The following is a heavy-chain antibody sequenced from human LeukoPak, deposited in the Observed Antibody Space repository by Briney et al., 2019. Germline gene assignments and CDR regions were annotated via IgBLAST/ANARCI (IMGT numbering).Heavy chain of an antibody. CDR2: ISYDGGTK. CDR1: GFTFSSYA. V-gene: IGHV3-30-3*01. Sequence: PGRSLRLSCAASGFTFSSYAMHWVRQPPGKGLEWVAVISYDGGTKYYADSVKGRFTVSRDNSKNTLYLQMNSLRAEDTAVYYCARVVASGWYSFDYWGQGTLVTVSS. D-gene: IGHD6-19*01. CDR3: ARVVASGWYSFDY. J-gene: IGHJ4*02.